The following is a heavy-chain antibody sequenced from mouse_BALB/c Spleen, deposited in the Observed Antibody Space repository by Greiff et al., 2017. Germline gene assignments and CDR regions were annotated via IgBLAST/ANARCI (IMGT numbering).Heavy chain of an antibody. CDR3: ARIYQYYFDY. CDR2: ISSGGSYT. V-gene: IGHV5-6*01. J-gene: IGHJ2*01. Sequence: EVMLVESGGDLVKPGGSLKLSCAASGFTFSSYGMSWVRQTPDKRLEWVATISSGGSYTYYPDSVKGRFTISRDNAKNTLYLQMSSLKSEDTAMYYCARIYQYYFDYWGQGTTLTVSS. D-gene: IGHD1-1*01. CDR1: GFTFSSYG.